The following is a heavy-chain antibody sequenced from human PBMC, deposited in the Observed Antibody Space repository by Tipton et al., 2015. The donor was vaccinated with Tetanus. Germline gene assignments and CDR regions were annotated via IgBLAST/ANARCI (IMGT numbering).Heavy chain of an antibody. CDR2: INHSGST. D-gene: IGHD3-10*01. Sequence: TLSLTCAVYGGSSSGYYWSWIRQPPGKGLEWIGEINHSGSTNYNPSLKSRVTISGDTSKNQFSLKLSSVTAADTAVYYCAGGGTMVRGVISHYYYYGIDVWGQGTTVTVSS. CDR1: GGSSSGYY. CDR3: AGGGTMVRGVISHYYYYGIDV. V-gene: IGHV4-34*01. J-gene: IGHJ6*02.